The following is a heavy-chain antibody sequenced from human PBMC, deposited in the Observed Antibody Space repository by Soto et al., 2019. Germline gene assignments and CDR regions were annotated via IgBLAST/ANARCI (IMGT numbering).Heavy chain of an antibody. J-gene: IGHJ4*02. Sequence: GGSLRLSCAASGFTFSGDWMHWVGQGAGKGLVWVSRINMDGSSTNYADSVKGRFTISRDNAKNSLYLQMNSLRAEDTAVYYCARDLGNFWSGYYSSYWGQGTLVTVSS. D-gene: IGHD3-3*01. CDR3: ARDLGNFWSGYYSSY. CDR1: GFTFSGDW. CDR2: INMDGSST. V-gene: IGHV3-74*01.